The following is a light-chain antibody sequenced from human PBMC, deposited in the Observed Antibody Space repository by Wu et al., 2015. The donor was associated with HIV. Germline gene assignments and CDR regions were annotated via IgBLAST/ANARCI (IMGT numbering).Light chain of an antibody. J-gene: IGKJ4*01. CDR3: QQLTSYPLT. Sequence: DIQMTQSPSSLSASVGDSVTISCRPGQSIASYLNWYQQKPGEAPKLLIYAASRLQSGVPSRFSGSGFGTEFNLIITSLQPEDFATYYCQQLTSYPLTFGGGTRVEIK. CDR2: AAS. CDR1: QSIASY. V-gene: IGKV1-39*01.